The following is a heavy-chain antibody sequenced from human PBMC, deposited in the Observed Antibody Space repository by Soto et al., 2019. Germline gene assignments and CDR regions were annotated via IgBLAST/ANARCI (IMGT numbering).Heavy chain of an antibody. Sequence: QVQLQESGPGLVKPSETLSLTCTVSGGSISSYFWSWIRQPPGKGLEWVGCVYDSGSTNYNPSLTSRVTISVHTSKSQFSLKLSSVTAADTAVYYCARVRKLSSYYGLDVWGQGSTVTVSS. CDR1: GGSISSYF. CDR3: ARVRKLSSYYGLDV. D-gene: IGHD1-1*01. J-gene: IGHJ6*02. V-gene: IGHV4-59*01. CDR2: VYDSGST.